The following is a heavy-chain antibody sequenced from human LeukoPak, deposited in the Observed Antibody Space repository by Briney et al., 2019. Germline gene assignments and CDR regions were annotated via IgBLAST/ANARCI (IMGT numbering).Heavy chain of an antibody. CDR3: AREAGLRLGELSLFDAFDI. J-gene: IGHJ3*02. CDR2: ISSSSSYI. Sequence: PGGSLRLSCAASGFTFSSYSMNWVRQAPGKGLEWVSSISSSSSYIYYADSVKGRFTISRDNAKNSLYLQMNSLRAEDTAVYYCAREAGLRLGELSLFDAFDIWGQGTMVTVSS. V-gene: IGHV3-21*01. CDR1: GFTFSSYS. D-gene: IGHD3-16*02.